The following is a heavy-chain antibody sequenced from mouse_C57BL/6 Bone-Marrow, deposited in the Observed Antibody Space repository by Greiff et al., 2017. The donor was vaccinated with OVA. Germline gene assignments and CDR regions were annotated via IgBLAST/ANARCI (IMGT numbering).Heavy chain of an antibody. CDR2: INPYNGGT. CDR3: ARVGRAY. V-gene: IGHV1-19*01. CDR1: GYTFTDYY. D-gene: IGHD4-1*01. Sequence: EVKLEESGPVLVKPGASVKMSCKASGYTFTDYYMNWVKQSHGKSLEWIGVINPYNGGTSYNQKFKGKATLTVDKSSSTAYMELNSLTSEDSAVYYCARVGRAYWGQGTLVTVSA. J-gene: IGHJ3*01.